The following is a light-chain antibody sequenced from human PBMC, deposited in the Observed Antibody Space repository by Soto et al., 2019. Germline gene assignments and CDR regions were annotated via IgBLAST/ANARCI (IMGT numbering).Light chain of an antibody. CDR3: GTWDNSLSIVI. V-gene: IGLV1-51*01. Sequence: QSVLTQPPSVSAAPGQRVTISCSGSNSNIGNNYVSWYQQLPGTAPKLLIYDDNKRPSGIPDRFYGSKSGTSATLGITRLQTGDEADYYCGTWDNSLSIVIFGGGTQLTVL. CDR2: DDN. J-gene: IGLJ2*01. CDR1: NSNIGNNY.